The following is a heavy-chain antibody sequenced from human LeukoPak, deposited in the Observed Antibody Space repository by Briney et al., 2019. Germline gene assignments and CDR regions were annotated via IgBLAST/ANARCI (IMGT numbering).Heavy chain of an antibody. Sequence: GGSLRLSCAASGFTFSSYGMHWVRQAPGKGLEWVAVISYDGSNKYYADSVKGRFTISRDDSKNTLYLQMNSLRAEDTAVYYCAKDRDGDPHFDYWGQGTLVTVSS. D-gene: IGHD7-27*01. CDR3: AKDRDGDPHFDY. V-gene: IGHV3-30*18. CDR2: ISYDGSNK. J-gene: IGHJ4*02. CDR1: GFTFSSYG.